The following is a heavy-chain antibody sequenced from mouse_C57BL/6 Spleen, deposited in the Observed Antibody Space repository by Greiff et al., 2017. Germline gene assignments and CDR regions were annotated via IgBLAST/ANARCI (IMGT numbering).Heavy chain of an antibody. CDR1: GYTFTDYY. V-gene: IGHV1-26*01. Sequence: VQLQQSGPELVKPGASVKISCKASGYTFTDYYMNWVKQSHGKSLEWIGDINPNNGGTSYNQKFKGKATLTVDKSSSTAYMELRSLTSEDSAVYYCASRLTGASYYFDYWGQGTTLTVSS. J-gene: IGHJ2*01. CDR2: INPNNGGT. CDR3: ASRLTGASYYFDY. D-gene: IGHD4-1*01.